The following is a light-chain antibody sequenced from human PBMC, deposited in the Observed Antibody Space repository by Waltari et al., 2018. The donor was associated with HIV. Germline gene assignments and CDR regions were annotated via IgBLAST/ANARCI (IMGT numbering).Light chain of an antibody. CDR2: DVS. CDR3: CSYAGSNTYL. J-gene: IGLJ1*01. V-gene: IGLV2-23*02. CDR1: SRAVGRYNY. Sequence: QSALTQPASVSGFPGQSITIPCPGSSRAVGRYNYVAWYQHAPGKGPKLLIYDVSNRPSGVSNRFSGSKSGNTASLTISGLQAEDEADYYCCSYAGSNTYLFGTGTEVTVL.